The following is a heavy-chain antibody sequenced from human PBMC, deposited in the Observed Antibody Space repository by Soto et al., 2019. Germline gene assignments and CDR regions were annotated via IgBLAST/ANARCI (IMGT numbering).Heavy chain of an antibody. CDR2: IYYSGST. CDR3: ARAHCSSTSCYVSGYYYMDV. D-gene: IGHD2-2*01. Sequence: SETLSLTCTVSGGSISSYYWSWIRQPPGKGLEWIGYIYYSGSTNYNPSLKSRVTISVDTSKNQFSLKLSSVTAADTAVYYCARAHCSSTSCYVSGYYYMDVWGKGTTVTVSS. V-gene: IGHV4-59*01. J-gene: IGHJ6*03. CDR1: GGSISSYY.